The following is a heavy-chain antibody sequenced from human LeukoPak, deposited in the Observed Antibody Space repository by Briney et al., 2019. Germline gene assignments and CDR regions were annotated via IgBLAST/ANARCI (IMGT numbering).Heavy chain of an antibody. D-gene: IGHD6-19*01. CDR1: GFTFSSYA. V-gene: IGHV3-23*01. CDR3: AARIAVAGRGFDY. CDR2: ISGSGGST. Sequence: GGSLRLSCAASGFTFSSYAMSWVRQAPGKGLEWVSAISGSGGSTYYADSVKGRFTISRDNSKNTLYLQMNSLRAEDTAVYYCAARIAVAGRGFDYWGQGTLVTVSS. J-gene: IGHJ4*02.